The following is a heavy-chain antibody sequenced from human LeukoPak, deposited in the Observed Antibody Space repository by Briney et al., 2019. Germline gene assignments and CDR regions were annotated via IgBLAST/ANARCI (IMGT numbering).Heavy chain of an antibody. D-gene: IGHD2-15*01. Sequence: ASVKVSCKASGYTFTGYYMHWVRQAPGQGLEWMGVINPSGGSTSYAQKFQGRVTMTRDTSTSIVYMELSSLRSEDTAVYYCARGGNIVVVVAAIRAHMDVWGKGTTVTISS. CDR1: GYTFTGYY. V-gene: IGHV1-46*01. J-gene: IGHJ6*03. CDR3: ARGGNIVVVVAAIRAHMDV. CDR2: INPSGGST.